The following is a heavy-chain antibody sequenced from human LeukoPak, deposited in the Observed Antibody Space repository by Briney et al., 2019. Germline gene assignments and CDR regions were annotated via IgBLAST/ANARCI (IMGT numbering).Heavy chain of an antibody. CDR2: IYTSGST. V-gene: IGHV4-4*09. D-gene: IGHD2-8*01. CDR1: GGSISSYY. CDR3: ARRRVSSISWFDP. Sequence: PSETLSLTCTVSGGSISSYYWSWIRQPPGKGLEWIGYIYTSGSTNYNPSLKSRVTISVDTSKNQFSLKLSSVTAADTAVYYCARRRVSSISWFDPWGQGTLVTVSS. J-gene: IGHJ5*02.